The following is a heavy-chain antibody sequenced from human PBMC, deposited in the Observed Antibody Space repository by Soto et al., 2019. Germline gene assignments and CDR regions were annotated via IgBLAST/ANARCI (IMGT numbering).Heavy chain of an antibody. J-gene: IGHJ4*02. D-gene: IGHD3-22*01. V-gene: IGHV3-30-3*01. Sequence: PGGSLRLSCAASGFTFSSYAMHWVRQAPGKGLEWVAVISYDGSNKYYADSVKGRFTISRDNSKNTLYLQMNSLRAEDTAVYYCARAGGSRSVVVITHPFDYWGQGTLVTVSS. CDR2: ISYDGSNK. CDR1: GFTFSSYA. CDR3: ARAGGSRSVVVITHPFDY.